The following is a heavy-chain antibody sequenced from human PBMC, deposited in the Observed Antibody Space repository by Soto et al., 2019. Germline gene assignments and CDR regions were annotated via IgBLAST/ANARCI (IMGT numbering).Heavy chain of an antibody. J-gene: IGHJ6*02. D-gene: IGHD2-15*01. CDR2: ISTYNGDT. CDR1: GYTISTSG. V-gene: IGHV1-18*01. Sequence: QVQLVQSGAEVRKPGASVKVSCKASGYTISTSGMSWLRQAPGQGLEWMGWISTYNGDTNDAPKFQDRVTMTSDTSTSTVYMELRSLRSDDTSVYYCARAGAAPYYYYGMDVWGQGTRVTVSS. CDR3: ARAGAAPYYYYGMDV.